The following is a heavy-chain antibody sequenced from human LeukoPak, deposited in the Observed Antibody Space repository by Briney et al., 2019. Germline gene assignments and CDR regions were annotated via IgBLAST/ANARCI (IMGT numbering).Heavy chain of an antibody. CDR2: INQSGST. CDR3: AKDPLSYSSGWHNWFDP. J-gene: IGHJ5*02. D-gene: IGHD6-19*01. Sequence: PSETLSLTCAVYGGSLSGFYWSWIRQSPGKGLEWIGEINQSGSTNYNPSLKSRVTVSVDTSKNQFSLKLSSVTAADTAVYYCAKDPLSYSSGWHNWFDPWGQGTLVTVSS. CDR1: GGSLSGFY. V-gene: IGHV4-34*01.